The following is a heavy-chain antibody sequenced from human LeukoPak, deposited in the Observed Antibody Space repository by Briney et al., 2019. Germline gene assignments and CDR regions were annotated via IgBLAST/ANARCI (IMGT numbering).Heavy chain of an antibody. V-gene: IGHV3-30*02. D-gene: IGHD3-22*01. CDR3: AKDLYVSGFYPTSLDD. CDR2: IRGDGTNK. CDR1: GFTFSTYG. Sequence: PGGXLRLSCAASGFTFSTYGMHWVRQAPGKGLEGVAFIRGDGTNKYYADSVKGRFTIYRDNSKSTLSLQMDTLRSEDTAVYFCAKDLYVSGFYPTSLDDWGQGTLVTVSS. J-gene: IGHJ4*02.